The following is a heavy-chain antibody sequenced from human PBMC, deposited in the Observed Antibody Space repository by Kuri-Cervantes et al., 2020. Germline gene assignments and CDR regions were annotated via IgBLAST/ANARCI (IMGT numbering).Heavy chain of an antibody. CDR2: INPSGGST. CDR3: ARYYYDSSLSPRYYYYYGMDV. CDR1: GYTFTSYY. Sequence: ASVKVSCKASGYTFTSYYMHWVRQAPGQGLEWMGIINPSGGSTSYAQKFQGRVTMTRDTSTSTVYMELSSLRSEDTAVYYCARYYYDSSLSPRYYYYYGMDVWGQGTTVTVSS. D-gene: IGHD3-22*01. V-gene: IGHV1-46*01. J-gene: IGHJ6*02.